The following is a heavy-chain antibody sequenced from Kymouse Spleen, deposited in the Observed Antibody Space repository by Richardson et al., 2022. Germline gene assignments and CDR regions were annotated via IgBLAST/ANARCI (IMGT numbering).Heavy chain of an antibody. Sequence: EVQLVESGGGLVQPGGSLRLSCAASGFTFSSYWMSWVRQAPGKGLEWVANIKQDGSEKYYVDSVKGRFTISRDNAKNSLYLQMNSLRAEDTAVYYCARDIRYFDWLLK*FDPWGQGTLVTVSS. V-gene: IGHV3-7*01. CDR1: GFTFSSYW. J-gene: IGHJ5*02. CDR2: IKQDGSEK. D-gene: IGHD3-9*01. CDR3: ARDIRYFDWLLK*FDP.